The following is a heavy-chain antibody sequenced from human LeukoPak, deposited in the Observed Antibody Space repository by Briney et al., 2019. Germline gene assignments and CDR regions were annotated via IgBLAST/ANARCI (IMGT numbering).Heavy chain of an antibody. Sequence: ASVKVSCKASGYTFTSYAMNWVRQAPGQGLEWMGWINTNTGNPTYAQGFTGRFVFSSDTSVSTAYLQISSLKAEDTAVYYCARDRGQQWLVRYPNFDYWGQGTLVTVSS. CDR2: INTNTGNP. CDR3: ARDRGQQWLVRYPNFDY. V-gene: IGHV7-4-1*02. D-gene: IGHD6-19*01. CDR1: GYTFTSYA. J-gene: IGHJ4*02.